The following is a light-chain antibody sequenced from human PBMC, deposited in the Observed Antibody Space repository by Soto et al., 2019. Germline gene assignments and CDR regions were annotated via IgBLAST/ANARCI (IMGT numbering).Light chain of an antibody. CDR2: DAS. V-gene: IGKV1-33*01. Sequence: DIQMTQSPSSLPASVGDRVTITCQASQDISNHLNWYQQKPGKAPKLLIYDASTLETGVPSRFSGSGSGTDFTVTISSLQPEDFATYSCQQYYNLPITFGQGTRLETK. CDR3: QQYYNLPIT. J-gene: IGKJ5*01. CDR1: QDISNH.